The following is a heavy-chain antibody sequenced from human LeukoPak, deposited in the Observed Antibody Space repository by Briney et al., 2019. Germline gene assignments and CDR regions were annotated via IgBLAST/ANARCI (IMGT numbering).Heavy chain of an antibody. J-gene: IGHJ4*02. V-gene: IGHV4-59*01. CDR2: IFDSGNT. CDR3: ARDRTAEFDY. D-gene: IGHD6-25*01. CDR1: GGSISSYY. Sequence: PSETLSLTCTVSGGSISSYYWSWIRQPPGEGLEWVGYIFDSGNTKYNPSRGGRVTISADTSKNQFSLKLRSVTAADTAVYYGARDRTAEFDYGGQGTLVTVSS.